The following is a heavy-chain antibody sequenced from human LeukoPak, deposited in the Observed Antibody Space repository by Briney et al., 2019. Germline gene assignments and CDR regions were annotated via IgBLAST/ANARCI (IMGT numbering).Heavy chain of an antibody. V-gene: IGHV1-46*01. Sequence: GASVKVSCKASGYTFTSYYMHWVRQAPGQGLEWMGIINPSGGSTSYAQKFQGRVTMTRDTSTSTVYMELSSLRSEDTAEYYCARAQRWLQPFDYWGQGTLVTVSS. D-gene: IGHD5-24*01. J-gene: IGHJ4*02. CDR3: ARAQRWLQPFDY. CDR1: GYTFTSYY. CDR2: INPSGGST.